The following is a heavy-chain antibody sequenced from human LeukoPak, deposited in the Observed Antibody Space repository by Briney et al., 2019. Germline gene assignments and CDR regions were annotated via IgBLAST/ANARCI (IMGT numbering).Heavy chain of an antibody. V-gene: IGHV4-38-2*02. D-gene: IGHD3-10*01. CDR1: GYSISSGYY. CDR3: ARRVPHGSGNLWREASRRPWFDP. J-gene: IGHJ5*02. Sequence: PSETLSLTCTVSGYSISSGYYWGWIRQPPGKGLEWIGSIYHSGSTYYNPSLKSRVTISVDTSKNQFSLKLSSVTAADTAVYYCARRVPHGSGNLWREASRRPWFDPWGQGTLVTVSS. CDR2: IYHSGST.